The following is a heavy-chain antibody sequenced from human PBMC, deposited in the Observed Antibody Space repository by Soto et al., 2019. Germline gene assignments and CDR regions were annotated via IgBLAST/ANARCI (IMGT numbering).Heavy chain of an antibody. CDR1: GGSISSYY. CDR3: ARTGYGSGSYRSHVDV. J-gene: IGHJ6*04. D-gene: IGHD3-10*01. CDR2: IYYSGST. Sequence: SETLSLTCTVSGGSISSYYWSWIRQPPGKGLEWIGYIYYSGSTNYNPSLKSRVTISVDTSKNQFSLKLSSVTAADTAVYYCARTGYGSGSYRSHVDVWGKGTKVTVSS. V-gene: IGHV4-59*08.